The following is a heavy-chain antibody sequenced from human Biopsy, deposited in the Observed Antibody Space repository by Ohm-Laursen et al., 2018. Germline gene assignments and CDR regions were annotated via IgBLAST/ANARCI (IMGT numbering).Heavy chain of an antibody. Sequence: SQTLSLTCTVSGGSISSHYWTWIRQPAGKGLEWIGHIYSSGSTNYYPSLKCRVTMSVDTSKNQFSLKLSSVTAADTAVYFCARQYYGSGMLSYFDLWGRGTLVTVSS. V-gene: IGHV4-4*07. CDR2: IYSSGST. CDR1: GGSISSHY. J-gene: IGHJ2*01. CDR3: ARQYYGSGMLSYFDL. D-gene: IGHD3-10*01.